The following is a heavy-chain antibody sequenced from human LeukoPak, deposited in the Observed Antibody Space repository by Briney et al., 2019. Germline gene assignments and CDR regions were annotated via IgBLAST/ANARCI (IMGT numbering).Heavy chain of an antibody. CDR3: ARHGDYGETGH. Sequence: PSETLSLTCTVSGGSISSYYWSWIRQPPGKGLEWIGYIYYSGSTNYNPSLKNRVAISVDTSKNQFSLKLSSVTAADTAVYYCARHGDYGETGHWGQGTLVTVSS. CDR1: GGSISSYY. J-gene: IGHJ4*02. D-gene: IGHD4-17*01. CDR2: IYYSGST. V-gene: IGHV4-59*08.